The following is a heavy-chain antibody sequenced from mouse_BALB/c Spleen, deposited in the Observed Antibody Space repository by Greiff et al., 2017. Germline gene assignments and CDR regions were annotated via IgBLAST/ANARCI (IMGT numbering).Heavy chain of an antibody. D-gene: IGHD2-1*01. CDR2: IDPANGNT. V-gene: IGHV14-3*02. J-gene: IGHJ2*01. CDR1: GFNIKDTY. CDR3: ARGGNYERPHVPLDY. Sequence: DVQLQESGAELVKPGASVKLSCTASGFNIKDTYMHWVKQRPEQGLEWIGRIDPANGNTKYDPKFQGKATITADTSSNTAYLQLSSLTSEDTAVYYCARGGNYERPHVPLDYWGQGTTLTVSS.